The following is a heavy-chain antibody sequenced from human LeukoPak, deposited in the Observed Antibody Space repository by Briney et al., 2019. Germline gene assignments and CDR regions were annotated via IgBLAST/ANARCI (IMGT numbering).Heavy chain of an antibody. V-gene: IGHV4-59*01. CDR1: GGSISSYY. Sequence: SSETLSLTCTVSGGSISSYYRSWIRQPPGKGLEWIGYIYYSGSTNYNPSLKSRVTISVDTSKNQFSLKLSSVTAADTAVYYCARGDRGVTLVWYFDLWGRGTLVTVSS. CDR3: ARGDRGVTLVWYFDL. J-gene: IGHJ2*01. CDR2: IYYSGST. D-gene: IGHD3-10*01.